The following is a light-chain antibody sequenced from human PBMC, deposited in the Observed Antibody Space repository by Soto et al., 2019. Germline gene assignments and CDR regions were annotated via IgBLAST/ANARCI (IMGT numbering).Light chain of an antibody. Sequence: SYELTQPSSVSVSPGQTARITCSGDVLAKKYARWFQQKPGQAPVLVIYKDSERPSGIPERFSGSSSGTTVTSTISGAQVEDEADYYCYSAADNNLGVFGGGTKVTVL. J-gene: IGLJ3*02. CDR1: VLAKKY. CDR2: KDS. CDR3: YSAADNNLGV. V-gene: IGLV3-27*01.